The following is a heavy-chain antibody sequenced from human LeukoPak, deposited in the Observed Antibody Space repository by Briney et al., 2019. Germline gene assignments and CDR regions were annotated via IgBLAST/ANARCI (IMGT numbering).Heavy chain of an antibody. J-gene: IGHJ6*03. Sequence: PGGSLRLSCAASGFTFSSYGMHWVRQAPGKGLEWVAVISYDGSNRYYADSVKGRFTISRDTSKNTLYLQMNSLRAEDTAVYYCAKGPLSTYYYYFYMDVWGRGTTVTISS. CDR3: AKGPLSTYYYYFYMDV. CDR2: ISYDGSNR. V-gene: IGHV3-30*18. D-gene: IGHD3-16*01. CDR1: GFTFSSYG.